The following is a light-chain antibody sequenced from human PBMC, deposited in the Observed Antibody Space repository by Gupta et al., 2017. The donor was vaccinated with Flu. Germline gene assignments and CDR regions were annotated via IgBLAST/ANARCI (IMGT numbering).Light chain of an antibody. Sequence: QSALTQPASVSASPGQSITISCTGTSSDIGGYNYVSWYQHHPGKAPKLMIFDVSDRPPGVSTRFSGSKSGNTASLTISGLQAEDEADYYCSTYTNTNTRVLFGGGTKLTVL. CDR3: STYTNTNTRVL. J-gene: IGLJ2*01. V-gene: IGLV2-14*03. CDR2: DVS. CDR1: SSDIGGYNY.